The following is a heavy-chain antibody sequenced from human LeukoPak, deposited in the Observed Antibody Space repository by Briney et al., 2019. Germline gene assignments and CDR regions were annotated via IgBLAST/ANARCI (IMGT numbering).Heavy chain of an antibody. V-gene: IGHV3-7*01. J-gene: IGHJ6*02. Sequence: GGSLRLSCAASGFTFSSYWMSWARQAPGKGLEWVANIKQDGSEKYYVDSVKGRFTISRDNAKNSLYLQMNSLRAEDTAVYYCASDSGYFYYYGMDVWGQGTTVTVSS. D-gene: IGHD3-22*01. CDR2: IKQDGSEK. CDR3: ASDSGYFYYYGMDV. CDR1: GFTFSSYW.